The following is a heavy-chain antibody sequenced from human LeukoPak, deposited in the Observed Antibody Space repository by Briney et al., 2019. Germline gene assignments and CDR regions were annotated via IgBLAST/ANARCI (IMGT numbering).Heavy chain of an antibody. CDR2: VYYGRSP. Sequence: PSETLSLTCTVSGDSISRSTYYWAWIRQPSGTGLEWIGSVYYGRSPYFNPSLESRATISVDTSKNHFSLKMSSVTAADTAVYYCARSSGTGTFSYWGQGTLVTVSS. CDR3: ARSSGTGTFSY. J-gene: IGHJ4*02. D-gene: IGHD6-25*01. CDR1: GDSISRSTYY. V-gene: IGHV4-39*02.